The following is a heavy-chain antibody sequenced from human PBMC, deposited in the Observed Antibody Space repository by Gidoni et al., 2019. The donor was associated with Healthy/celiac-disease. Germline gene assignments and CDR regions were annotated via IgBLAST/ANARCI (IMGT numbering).Heavy chain of an antibody. CDR3: ARDPQTTVVMTYPDY. CDR1: GFTFSSHS. J-gene: IGHJ4*02. D-gene: IGHD4-17*01. Sequence: EVQLVESGGGLVKPGGSLRLSCAASGFTFSSHSMNWVRQAPGKGLEWVSSISSSSSNIYYADSVKGRFTISRDNAKNSLYLQMNSLRAEDTAVYYCARDPQTTVVMTYPDYWGQGTLVTVSS. CDR2: ISSSSSNI. V-gene: IGHV3-21*01.